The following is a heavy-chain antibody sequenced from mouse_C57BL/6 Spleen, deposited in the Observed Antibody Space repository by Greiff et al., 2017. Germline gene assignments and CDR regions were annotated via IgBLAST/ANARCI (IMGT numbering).Heavy chain of an antibody. J-gene: IGHJ4*01. D-gene: IGHD4-1*01. CDR2: IHPNSGST. CDR3: ARWSRTVTGAMDY. V-gene: IGHV1-64*01. Sequence: QVPLQQPGAELVKPGASVKLSCKASGYTFPSYWIPWVKQRPGQGLAWIGMIHPNSGSTNYNEKFKSKATLPVDKSSSTAAMQLSSLTSEDSAGYYCARWSRTVTGAMDYWGQGTSVTVSS. CDR1: GYTFPSYW.